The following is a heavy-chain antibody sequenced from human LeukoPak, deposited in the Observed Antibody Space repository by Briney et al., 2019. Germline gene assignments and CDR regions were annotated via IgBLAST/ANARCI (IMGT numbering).Heavy chain of an antibody. Sequence: ASVKVSCKASGYTFTSYGISWVRQAPGQGLEWMGWISAYNGNTNYAQKFQGRVTMTRDTSISTAYMELSRLRSDDTAVYYCARVGSVGYSSSVLDHWGQGTRVTVSS. CDR3: ARVGSVGYSSSVLDH. D-gene: IGHD6-13*01. CDR1: GYTFTSYG. V-gene: IGHV1-18*01. J-gene: IGHJ4*02. CDR2: ISAYNGNT.